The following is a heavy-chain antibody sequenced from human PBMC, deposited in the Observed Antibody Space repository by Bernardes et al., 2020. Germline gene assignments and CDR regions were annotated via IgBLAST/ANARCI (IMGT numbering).Heavy chain of an antibody. V-gene: IGHV4-34*01. D-gene: IGHD4-17*01. Sequence: SETLSLTRAVYGGSFSGSYWSWIRQHPGPGLAWIGELNNSGSTNYNPSLKSRVTISVDTSKNQFSLKLSSVTAADTAVYYCARVRRFYGDYDYWGQGTLVTVSA. J-gene: IGHJ4*02. CDR3: ARVRRFYGDYDY. CDR2: LNNSGST. CDR1: GGSFSGSY.